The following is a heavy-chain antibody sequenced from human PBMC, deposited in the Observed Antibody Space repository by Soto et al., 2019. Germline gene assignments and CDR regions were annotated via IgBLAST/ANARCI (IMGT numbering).Heavy chain of an antibody. Sequence: GGSLRLSCAASGFPFSSYWMSWVRPAPGKGLEWVANIKQDGSEKYYGGSVKGRFTISRDNAKNSLYLQMNSLRAEDTAVYYWARVIAARLHYYYGMDVWGQGTTVTVSS. V-gene: IGHV3-7*05. CDR3: ARVIAARLHYYYGMDV. D-gene: IGHD6-6*01. J-gene: IGHJ6*02. CDR1: GFPFSSYW. CDR2: IKQDGSEK.